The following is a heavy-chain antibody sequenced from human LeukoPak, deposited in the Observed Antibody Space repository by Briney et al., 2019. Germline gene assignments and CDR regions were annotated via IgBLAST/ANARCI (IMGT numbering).Heavy chain of an antibody. Sequence: GGSLRLSCAVSGFTFSSYAMSWVRQAPGKGLEWVSVISGRGDSTYYTDSVKGRFTISRDNSKNTLYLQMNGLRVEDTAVYYCAKGGAAAGTGWYYYYYMDVWGKGTTVTVSS. D-gene: IGHD6-13*01. CDR2: ISGRGDST. CDR3: AKGGAAAGTGWYYYYYMDV. V-gene: IGHV3-23*01. J-gene: IGHJ6*03. CDR1: GFTFSSYA.